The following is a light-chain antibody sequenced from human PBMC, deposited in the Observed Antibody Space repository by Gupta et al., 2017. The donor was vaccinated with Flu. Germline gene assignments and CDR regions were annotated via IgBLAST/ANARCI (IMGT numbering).Light chain of an antibody. CDR2: DAS. CDR1: QSISSN. J-gene: IGKJ1*01. V-gene: IGKV3-15*01. Sequence: ERATLSCRASQSISSNLAWYQQKPGQAPRLLISDASTRATGVPARFSGSGSGTEFTLTISSLQSEDFAVYYCQQYNNWPPWTFGQGTKVEI. CDR3: QQYNNWPPWT.